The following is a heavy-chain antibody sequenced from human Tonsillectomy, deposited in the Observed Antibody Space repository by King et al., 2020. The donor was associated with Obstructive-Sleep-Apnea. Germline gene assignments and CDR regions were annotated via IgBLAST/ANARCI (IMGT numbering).Heavy chain of an antibody. CDR2: ISSDGNKK. D-gene: IGHD3-16*01. CDR3: AKDLGLPGY. Sequence: VQLVESGGGVVQPGRPLRLSCAASGFTLSRSGMHWVRQAPGKGLGWVAVISSDGNKKNNTDSVKGRFTISRENSKNTLYLEMNSLRPEDTAVYYCAKDLGLPGYWGQGTLVTVSS. CDR1: GFTLSRSG. V-gene: IGHV3-30*18. J-gene: IGHJ4*02.